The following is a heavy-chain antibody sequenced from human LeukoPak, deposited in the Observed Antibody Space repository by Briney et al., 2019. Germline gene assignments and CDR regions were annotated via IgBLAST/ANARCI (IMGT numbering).Heavy chain of an antibody. CDR3: ARFRRMRYCSSTSCYDFGAFDI. D-gene: IGHD2-2*01. CDR2: IYYSGST. Sequence: SETLSLTCTVSGGSISSHYWGWIRQPPGKGLEWIGYIYYSGSTNYNPSLKSRVTISVDTSKNQFSLKLSSVTAADTAVYYCARFRRMRYCSSTSCYDFGAFDIWGQGTMVTVSS. V-gene: IGHV4-59*11. J-gene: IGHJ3*02. CDR1: GGSISSHY.